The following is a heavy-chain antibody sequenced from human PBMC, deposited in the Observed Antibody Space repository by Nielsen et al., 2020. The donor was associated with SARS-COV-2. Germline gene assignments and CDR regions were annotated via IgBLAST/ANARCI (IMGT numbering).Heavy chain of an antibody. D-gene: IGHD5-18*01. J-gene: IGHJ4*02. CDR1: GFSFSSYT. CDR3: ARDRSGYAFDF. Sequence: GESLKISCAASGFSFSSYTMTWVRQAPEKGLEWVSAISSSSNYRYYADSVKGRFTISRDNAKDSLYLQMNSLRAEDTAMYYCARDRSGYAFDFWGQGALVTVSS. V-gene: IGHV3-21*01. CDR2: ISSSSNYR.